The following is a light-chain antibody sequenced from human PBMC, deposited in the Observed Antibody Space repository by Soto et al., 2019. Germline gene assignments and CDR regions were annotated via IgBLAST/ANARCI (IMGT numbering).Light chain of an antibody. Sequence: DIVMTQSPLSLPVAPGEPASISCRSSQSLLHRDGSNHLDWYVQKPGQSPQLLMHLGSNRASGVHDRFSGSGSGTDFTLKISRVEAEDVGLYYCMQALQTPVTFGGGTKVEIK. V-gene: IGKV2-28*01. CDR3: MQALQTPVT. CDR1: QSLLHRDGSNH. J-gene: IGKJ4*01. CDR2: LGS.